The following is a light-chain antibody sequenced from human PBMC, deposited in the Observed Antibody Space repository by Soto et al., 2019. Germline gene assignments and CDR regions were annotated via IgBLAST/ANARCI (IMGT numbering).Light chain of an antibody. V-gene: IGKV3-15*01. CDR1: QSVDSK. J-gene: IGKJ1*01. CDR3: QHYSTWLWT. Sequence: EIVMTQSPATLSVSPGERATHSCRASQSVDSKLAWYQQKPGQGPRLLIYGASSRATGIPARFSGSGSGTEFTLTISSLQSEDFAVYYCQHYSTWLWTFGQGTKVEIK. CDR2: GAS.